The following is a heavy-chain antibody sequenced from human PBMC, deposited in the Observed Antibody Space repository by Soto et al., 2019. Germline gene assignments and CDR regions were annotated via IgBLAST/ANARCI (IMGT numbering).Heavy chain of an antibody. J-gene: IGHJ6*02. CDR1: GFTFSSYA. D-gene: IGHD1-1*01. CDR3: ARVEGSYHHGMDV. CDR2: ISYDGSNK. Sequence: QVQLVESGGGVVQPGRSLRLSCAASGFTFSSYAMHWVRQAPGKGLEWVAVISYDGSNKYYADSVKGRFTISRDNSKNTLYLQMNSLRAEDTAVYYCARVEGSYHHGMDVWGQGTTVTVSS. V-gene: IGHV3-30-3*01.